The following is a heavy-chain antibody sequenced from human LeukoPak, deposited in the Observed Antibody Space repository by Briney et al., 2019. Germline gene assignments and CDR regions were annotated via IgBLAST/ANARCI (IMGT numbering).Heavy chain of an antibody. CDR2: INPDSGGT. CDR1: GYTFTGYY. Sequence: GASVPVSCQASGYTFTGYYMHWVRQAPGQGLEWMGWINPDSGGTNYAQKFQGRVTMTRDTSISTAYMELSRLTSDDTAKYYCARRYSSGWYYSYYWGEGTLVTVSS. V-gene: IGHV1-2*02. D-gene: IGHD6-19*01. J-gene: IGHJ4*02. CDR3: ARRYSSGWYYSYY.